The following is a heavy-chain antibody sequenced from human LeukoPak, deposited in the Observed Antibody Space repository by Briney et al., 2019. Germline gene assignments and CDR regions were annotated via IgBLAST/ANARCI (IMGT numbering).Heavy chain of an antibody. CDR3: ARYYDFWSGYYRGIDY. D-gene: IGHD3-3*01. CDR1: GFTFSSYW. J-gene: IGHJ4*02. Sequence: GGSLRLSCAASGFTFSSYWMSWVRQAPGKGLEGVANIKQDGSEKYYVDSVRGRFTISRDNAKNSLNLQMNRLRAEDTAVYYCARYYDFWSGYYRGIDYWGQGTLVTVSS. V-gene: IGHV3-7*01. CDR2: IKQDGSEK.